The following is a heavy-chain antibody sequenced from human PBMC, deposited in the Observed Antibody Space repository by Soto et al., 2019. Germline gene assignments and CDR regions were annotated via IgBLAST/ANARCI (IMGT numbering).Heavy chain of an antibody. V-gene: IGHV3-23*01. CDR1: GLNFACYA. CDR2: LSSSGEKT. Sequence: GGSLRLSCEASGLNFACYARSWVRQAAGKGLDWVSSLSSSGEKTYYSDSVRGRCTISRDNTKNTVYLQMNTLSADETAVYFCAKESLFPSIQGIITNWGQGVVVTVSS. CDR3: AKESLFPSIQGIITN. J-gene: IGHJ4*02. D-gene: IGHD2-2*01.